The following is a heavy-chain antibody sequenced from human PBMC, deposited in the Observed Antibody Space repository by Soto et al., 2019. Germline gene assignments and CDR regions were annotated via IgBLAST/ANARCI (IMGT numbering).Heavy chain of an antibody. Sequence: QIQLQQSGPGLVKPSQPLSLTCVISGASGSTTRATWNGIRQSPSRGLEWLGRTYLRSKWYNEYAVSVKSRIDIRPDTSKTLFSLQLSSVTHEDTAVYFCARAAVACDDFALGGQGTVVPVSS. CDR2: TYLRSKWYN. D-gene: IGHD2-15*01. CDR3: ARAAVACDDFAL. J-gene: IGHJ3*01. CDR1: GASGSTTRAT. V-gene: IGHV6-1*01.